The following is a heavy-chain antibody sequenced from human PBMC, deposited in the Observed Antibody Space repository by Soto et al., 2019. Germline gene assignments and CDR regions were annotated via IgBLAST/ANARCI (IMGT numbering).Heavy chain of an antibody. CDR2: IYWDDAK. CDR3: AHKGGGDRILDY. CDR1: GFSLSTSGVG. D-gene: IGHD3-16*01. V-gene: IGHV2-5*02. J-gene: IGHJ4*02. Sequence: QITLKESDPTLVKPTQTLTLTCTFSGFSLSTSGVGVGWIRQPPGKALEWLALIYWDDAKHYSPSLKSRLTITKDTSKNQVVLKMTNMDPVDTATYYCAHKGGGDRILDYWGQGTLVTVSS.